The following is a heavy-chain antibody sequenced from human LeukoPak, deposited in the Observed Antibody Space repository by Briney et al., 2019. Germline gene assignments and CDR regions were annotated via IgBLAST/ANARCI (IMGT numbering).Heavy chain of an antibody. CDR2: ISAYNGDT. V-gene: IGHV1-18*01. D-gene: IGHD2-21*02. Sequence: ASVKVSCKASGYTFSSYGISWVRQAPGQGLEWMGWISAYNGDTHYAQKFQGRVTMTTDTSTSTAYMELSSLRSEDTAVYYCARDRVLCGGDCYHDAFDIWGQGTMVTVSS. CDR1: GYTFSSYG. CDR3: ARDRVLCGGDCYHDAFDI. J-gene: IGHJ3*02.